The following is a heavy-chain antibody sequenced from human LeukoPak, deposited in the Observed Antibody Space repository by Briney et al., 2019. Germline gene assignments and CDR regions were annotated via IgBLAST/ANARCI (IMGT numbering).Heavy chain of an antibody. CDR2: INHSGST. V-gene: IGHV4-34*01. CDR1: GGSFSGYY. CDR3: ARARYSSSWACDY. D-gene: IGHD6-13*01. Sequence: SETLSLTCAVYGGSFSGYYWSWIRQPPGKGLEWIGEINHSGSTNYNPSLKSRVTISVDTSKNQFSLKLSSVTAADTAVYYCARARYSSSWACDYWGQGTLVTVSS. J-gene: IGHJ4*02.